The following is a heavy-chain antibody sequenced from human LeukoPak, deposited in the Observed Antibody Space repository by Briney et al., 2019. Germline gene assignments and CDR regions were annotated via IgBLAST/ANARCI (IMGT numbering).Heavy chain of an antibody. V-gene: IGHV3-7*01. D-gene: IGHD2-21*02. CDR1: GFTFSKYG. CDR3: ARDKGDSPDYGMDV. J-gene: IGHJ6*02. CDR2: IKQDGSEK. Sequence: GGSLRLSCAASGFTFSKYGMHWVRQAPGKGLEWVANIKQDGSEKYYVDSVKGRFTISRDNAKNSLYLQMNSLRAEDTAVYYCARDKGDSPDYGMDVWGQGTTITVSS.